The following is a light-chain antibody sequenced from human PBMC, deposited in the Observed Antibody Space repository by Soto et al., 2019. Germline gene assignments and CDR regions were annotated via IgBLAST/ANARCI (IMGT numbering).Light chain of an antibody. J-gene: IGKJ2*01. CDR2: AAS. CDR3: QQSLTIPYT. CDR1: QTISTH. V-gene: IGKV1-39*01. Sequence: DIQMTQSPSSLSASVGDRVTITCRASQTISTHLHWYQQKPGKAPKLLIYAASTLQSGVPSRFSGSGSGTDFTLTISSLQPEDFATYYCQQSLTIPYTFGQGTKLEIK.